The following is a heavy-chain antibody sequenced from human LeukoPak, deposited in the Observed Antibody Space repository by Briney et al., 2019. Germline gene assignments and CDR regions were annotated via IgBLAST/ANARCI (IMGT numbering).Heavy chain of an antibody. CDR2: INTKTGNP. CDR3: ARGGWVAVTGMDS. J-gene: IGHJ4*02. D-gene: IGHD6-19*01. V-gene: IGHV7-4-1*02. CDR1: GYTFTGHA. Sequence: ASVKVSCKASGYTFTGHAMDWVRQAPGQGPEWMGYINTKTGNPTYAQGFTGRFVFSLDTSVSTAYLQISSLKPEDTGVYYCARGGWVAVTGMDSWGQGTLVTVSS.